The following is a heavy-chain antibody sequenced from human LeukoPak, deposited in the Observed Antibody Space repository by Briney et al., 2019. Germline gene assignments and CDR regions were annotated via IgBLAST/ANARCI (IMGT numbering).Heavy chain of an antibody. CDR1: GFTFSSYG. V-gene: IGHV3-30*02. D-gene: IGHD6-13*01. CDR3: ARELPSSSSSWYVFDY. Sequence: PGGSLRLSCAASGFTFSSYGMHWVRQAPGKGLEWVAFIRYDGSNKYYADSVKGRFTISRDNSKNTLYLQMNSLRAEDTAVYYCARELPSSSSSWYVFDYWGQGTLVTVSS. CDR2: IRYDGSNK. J-gene: IGHJ4*02.